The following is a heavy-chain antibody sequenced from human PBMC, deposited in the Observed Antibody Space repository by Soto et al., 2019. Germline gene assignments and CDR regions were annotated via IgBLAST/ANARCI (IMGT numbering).Heavy chain of an antibody. CDR1: GYTFTSYG. CDR3: ARDGALGEIDCYYGMDV. CDR2: ISAYNGNT. Sequence: QVQLVQSGAEVKKPGASVKVSCKASGYTFTSYGISWVRQAPGQGLEWMGWISAYNGNTNYAQKLQGRVTMTTDTSTSTAYMELRSLRSDDRAVYYCARDGALGEIDCYYGMDVWGQGTTVTVSS. J-gene: IGHJ6*02. D-gene: IGHD3-16*01. V-gene: IGHV1-18*01.